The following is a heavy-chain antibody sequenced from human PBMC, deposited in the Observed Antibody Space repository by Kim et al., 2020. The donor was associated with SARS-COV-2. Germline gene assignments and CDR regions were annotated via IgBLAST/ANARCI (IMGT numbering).Heavy chain of an antibody. Sequence: AASGKGRFTISRDNSNNTLYLQMSSLRAEDTAVYYCARSIAGSYYYGMDVWGQGTTVTVSS. J-gene: IGHJ6*02. D-gene: IGHD6-6*01. CDR3: ARSIAGSYYYGMDV. V-gene: IGHV3-30*15.